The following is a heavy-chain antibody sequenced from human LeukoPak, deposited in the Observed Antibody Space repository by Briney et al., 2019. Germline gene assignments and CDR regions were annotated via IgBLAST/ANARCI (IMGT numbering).Heavy chain of an antibody. D-gene: IGHD5-12*01. V-gene: IGHV3-11*01. CDR1: GFTFSDYY. Sequence: GGSLRLSCAASGFTFSDYYMSWIRQAPGKGLEWVSYISSSGSAIYYADSVEGRFTISRDNAKNSLYLQMNSLRAEDTAVYYCARDPGSGYEEHFDYWGQGTLVTVSS. CDR2: ISSSGSAI. CDR3: ARDPGSGYEEHFDY. J-gene: IGHJ4*02.